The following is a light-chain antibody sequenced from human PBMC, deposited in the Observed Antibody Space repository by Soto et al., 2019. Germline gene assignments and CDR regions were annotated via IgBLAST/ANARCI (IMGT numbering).Light chain of an antibody. V-gene: IGKV1-39*01. CDR2: TAS. Sequence: EIQMTQSPSSLSASVGDRVTITSRASQSISRYLNWYQQKPGKAPQLLIYTASSLQSGVPSRFSGTGSWTDFTLTISSLQPGDFATYYCQQGSSIPWTFGRGTKVEFK. CDR1: QSISRY. CDR3: QQGSSIPWT. J-gene: IGKJ1*01.